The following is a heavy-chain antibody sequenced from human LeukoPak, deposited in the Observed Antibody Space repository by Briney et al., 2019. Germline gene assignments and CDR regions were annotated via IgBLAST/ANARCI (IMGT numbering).Heavy chain of an antibody. J-gene: IGHJ1*01. CDR3: AKTPVDDSSSWYQAEYFQH. Sequence: GGSLRLSCAASGFTFSSYAMSSVRQAPGKGLEWLSEISGSGGSTYYADSVKGRFTISRDNSKNTLYQQMNSLTAEDTAVYYCAKTPVDDSSSWYQAEYFQHWGQGTLVTVSS. CDR1: GFTFSSYA. V-gene: IGHV3-23*01. D-gene: IGHD6-13*01. CDR2: ISGSGGST.